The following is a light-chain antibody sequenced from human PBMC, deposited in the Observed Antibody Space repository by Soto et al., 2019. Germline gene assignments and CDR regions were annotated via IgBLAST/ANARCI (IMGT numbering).Light chain of an antibody. V-gene: IGKV1-33*01. Sequence: DFQMTQSTSSLSASVGDTVTITCQASQDISHYFNWDQQKPGKALKLLIYDASNLHPGVPSRVRGSGSGTEFSFNITSLQPEDVATYYCQQYDDLPITFGQGTRLEIK. J-gene: IGKJ5*01. CDR1: QDISHY. CDR2: DAS. CDR3: QQYDDLPIT.